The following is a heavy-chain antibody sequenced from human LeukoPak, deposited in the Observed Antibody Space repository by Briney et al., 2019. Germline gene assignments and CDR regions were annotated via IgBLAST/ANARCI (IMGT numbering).Heavy chain of an antibody. Sequence: GSLRLSCAASGFTFSNYWMHWVRQAPGKGLVWVSRINSDGSSTSYADSVKGRFTISRDNAKNTLYLQMNSLRAEDTAVYYCARGGSSWTYDIWGQGTMVTVSS. CDR3: ARGGSSWTYDI. J-gene: IGHJ3*02. D-gene: IGHD6-13*01. V-gene: IGHV3-74*01. CDR1: GFTFSNYW. CDR2: INSDGSST.